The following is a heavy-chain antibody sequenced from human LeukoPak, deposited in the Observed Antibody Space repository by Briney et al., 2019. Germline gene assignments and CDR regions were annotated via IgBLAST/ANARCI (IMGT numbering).Heavy chain of an antibody. CDR1: GFIFSNYG. CDR3: ARDWGWFGELLLPWNRNNYYMAV. V-gene: IGHV3-30*02. Sequence: PGGSLRLSCAASGFIFSNYGMHWVRQAPGKGLEWVAFIHYDGPEKYYGDSVRGRFTIPRDNAKNSLYLQMNSLRAEDTAVYYCARDWGWFGELLLPWNRNNYYMAVWGKGTTVTVSS. D-gene: IGHD3-10*01. J-gene: IGHJ6*03. CDR2: IHYDGPEK.